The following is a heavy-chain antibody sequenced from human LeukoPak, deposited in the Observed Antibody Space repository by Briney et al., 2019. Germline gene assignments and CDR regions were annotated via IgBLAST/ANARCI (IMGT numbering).Heavy chain of an antibody. CDR1: GGSISSSSYY. CDR3: ARQSWVFFDFWSGYQGYFDY. CDR2: IYYSGST. D-gene: IGHD3-3*01. J-gene: IGHJ4*02. Sequence: PSETLSLTCTVSGGSISSSSYYWGWIRQPPGKGLEWIGSIYYSGSTYCNPSLKSRVTISVDTSKNQFSLKLSSVTAADTAVYYCARQSWVFFDFWSGYQGYFDYWGQGTLVTVSS. V-gene: IGHV4-39*01.